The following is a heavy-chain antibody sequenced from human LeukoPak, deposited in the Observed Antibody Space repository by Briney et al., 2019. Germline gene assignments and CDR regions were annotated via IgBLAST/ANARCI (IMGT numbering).Heavy chain of an antibody. CDR2: IGGGGSST. Sequence: GGSLRLSCAASGFTLSSFWMSWVRQAPGKGLEWVSAIGGGGSSTYYADSVKGRFTISRDNSKNTLYLQMNSLRADDTALYYCAKPTSSWYRDGFDCWGQGTLVTVSS. V-gene: IGHV3-23*01. CDR1: GFTLSSFW. J-gene: IGHJ4*02. D-gene: IGHD6-13*01. CDR3: AKPTSSWYRDGFDC.